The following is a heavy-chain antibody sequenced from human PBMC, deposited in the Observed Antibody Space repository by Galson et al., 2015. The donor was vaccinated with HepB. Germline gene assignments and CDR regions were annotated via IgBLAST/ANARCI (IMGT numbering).Heavy chain of an antibody. CDR1: GGSISSYY. CDR2: IYYSGST. CDR3: ARASDGSSSRFDY. Sequence: ETLSLTCTVSGGSISSYYWSWIRQPPGKGLEWIGYIYYSGSTNYNPSLKSRVTTSVDTSKNQFSLKLSSVTAADTAVYYCARASDGSSSRFDYWGQGTLVTVSS. J-gene: IGHJ4*02. V-gene: IGHV4-59*12. D-gene: IGHD3-10*01.